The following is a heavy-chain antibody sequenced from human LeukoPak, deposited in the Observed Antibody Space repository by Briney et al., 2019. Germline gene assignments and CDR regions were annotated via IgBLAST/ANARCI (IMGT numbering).Heavy chain of an antibody. CDR1: GFTFSSYE. Sequence: PGGSLRLSCAASGFTFSSYEMNWVRQAPGKGLEWVSYISSSSTIYYADSVKGRFTISRDNAKNSLYLQMNSLRAEDTAVYYCARDGELHSTIAVAGGDDYWGQGTLVTVSS. CDR3: ARDGELHSTIAVAGGDDY. CDR2: ISSSSTI. V-gene: IGHV3-48*03. J-gene: IGHJ4*02. D-gene: IGHD6-19*01.